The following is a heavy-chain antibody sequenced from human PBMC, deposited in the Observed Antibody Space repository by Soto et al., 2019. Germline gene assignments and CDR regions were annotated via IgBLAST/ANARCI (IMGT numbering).Heavy chain of an antibody. D-gene: IGHD3-10*01. V-gene: IGHV1-69*01. CDR2: IIPIFGTA. Sequence: QVQLMQSGAEVKKPGSSVKVSCKASGGTFSSYAISWVRQAPGQGLEWMGGIIPIFGTANYAQKFQGRVTITADESTSTAYMELSSLRSEDTAVYYCAGSYYYGSGSYYRFGWFDPWGQGTLVTVSS. J-gene: IGHJ5*02. CDR3: AGSYYYGSGSYYRFGWFDP. CDR1: GGTFSSYA.